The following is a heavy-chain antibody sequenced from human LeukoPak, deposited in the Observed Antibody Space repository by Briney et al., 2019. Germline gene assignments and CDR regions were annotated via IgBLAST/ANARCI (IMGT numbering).Heavy chain of an antibody. D-gene: IGHD6-19*01. CDR2: IYYSGST. Sequence: SETLSLTCTVSGGSISSYYWTWIRQSPGKGLEWIGYIYYSGSTNYNASLKSRVTISIDTSRNQFSMNLNSVTAADTAVYYCAKGAGPPWFDPWGQGTLVTVSS. V-gene: IGHV4-59*08. J-gene: IGHJ5*02. CDR1: GGSISSYY. CDR3: AKGAGPPWFDP.